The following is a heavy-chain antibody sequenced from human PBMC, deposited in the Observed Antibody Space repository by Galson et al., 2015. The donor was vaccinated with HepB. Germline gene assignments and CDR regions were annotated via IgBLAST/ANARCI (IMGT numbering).Heavy chain of an antibody. CDR1: GGSISSSSYY. CDR2: IYYSGST. J-gene: IGHJ5*02. CDR3: ARVSGSSWYGNWFDP. Sequence: SETLSLTCTVSGGSISSSSYYWGWIRQPPGKGLEWIGSIYYSGSTYYNPSLKSRVTISVDTSKNQFSLKLSSVTAADTAVYYCARVSGSSWYGNWFDPWGQGTLVTVSS. V-gene: IGHV4-39*07. D-gene: IGHD6-13*01.